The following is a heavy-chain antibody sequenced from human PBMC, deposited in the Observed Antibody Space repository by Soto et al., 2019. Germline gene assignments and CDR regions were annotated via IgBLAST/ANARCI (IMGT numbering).Heavy chain of an antibody. V-gene: IGHV5-51*01. CDR3: ARPYYYDSSGYYLYYFEY. CDR2: IYPGDSDT. J-gene: IGHJ4*02. D-gene: IGHD3-22*01. Sequence: PGESLKISCKGSGYSFTSYWIGWVRQMPGKGLEWMGIIYPGDSDTRYSPSFQGQVTISADKSISTAYLQWSSLKASDTAMYYCARPYYYDSSGYYLYYFEYSGQGTLVTVSS. CDR1: GYSFTSYW.